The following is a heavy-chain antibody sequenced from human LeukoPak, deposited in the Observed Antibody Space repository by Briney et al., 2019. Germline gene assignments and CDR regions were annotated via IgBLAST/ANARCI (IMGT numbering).Heavy chain of an antibody. CDR1: ELTVTSNY. Sequence: GGSLRLSCAASELTVTSNYMSWVRQAPGKGLQWVSVIYPGGDIYYADSVKGRFIISRDNSKNTLSLQMNSLTAGDTAVYYCARAKLYDAFDVWGQGTMVTVSS. V-gene: IGHV3-53*01. CDR3: ARAKLYDAFDV. CDR2: IYPGGDI. J-gene: IGHJ3*01. D-gene: IGHD2-2*02.